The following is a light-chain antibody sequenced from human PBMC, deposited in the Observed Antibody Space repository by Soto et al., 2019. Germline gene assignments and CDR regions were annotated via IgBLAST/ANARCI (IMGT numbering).Light chain of an antibody. CDR2: GAS. CDR1: ETIRSNY. J-gene: IGKJ3*01. V-gene: IGKV3-20*01. CDR3: QEYGSLPPGT. Sequence: EIVLTQSPGTLSSSPGEGVTLSCRASETIRSNYLAWYQKKPGQAPRLLIFGASTRATGIPDKFSGSGSGTEFNLPISSLEPEDFSEYYWQEYGSLPPGTFGPGT.